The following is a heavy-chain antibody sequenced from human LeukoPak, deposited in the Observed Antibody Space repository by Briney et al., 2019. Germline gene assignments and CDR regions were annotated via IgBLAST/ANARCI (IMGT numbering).Heavy chain of an antibody. Sequence: PGGSLRLSCAASGFTFSSYGMHWVRQAPGKGLEWVAVISYDGSNKYYADSVKGRFTISRDNSKNTLYLQMNSLRAEDTAVYYCARDGRKTYYFDYWGQGTLVTVSS. CDR2: ISYDGSNK. J-gene: IGHJ4*02. CDR1: GFTFSSYG. CDR3: ARDGRKTYYFDY. V-gene: IGHV3-30*03. D-gene: IGHD2-15*01.